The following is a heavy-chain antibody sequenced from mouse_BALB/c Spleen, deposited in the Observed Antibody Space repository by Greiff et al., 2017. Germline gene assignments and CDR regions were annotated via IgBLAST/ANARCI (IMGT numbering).Heavy chain of an antibody. Sequence: QVQLQQSGAELVRPGVSVKISCKGSGYTFTDYAMHWVKQSHAKSLEWIGVISTYYGDASYNQKFKGKATMTVDKSSSTAYMELARLTSEDTAIYYCAREGERRIYFDYWGQGTTLTVSS. CDR1: GYTFTDYA. CDR3: AREGERRIYFDY. V-gene: IGHV1S137*01. J-gene: IGHJ2*01. CDR2: ISTYYGDA.